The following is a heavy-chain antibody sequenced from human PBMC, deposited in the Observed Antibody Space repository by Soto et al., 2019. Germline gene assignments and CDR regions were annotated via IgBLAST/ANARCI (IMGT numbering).Heavy chain of an antibody. Sequence: GGSLRLSCAASGFTFSSYAMTWVRQAPGKGLEWVSAISDSGGSTYHADSVKGRFTISRDNSKNTLYLQMNSLRAEDTAVYYCAKDLISSSSFDYWGQGTLVTVSS. V-gene: IGHV3-23*01. J-gene: IGHJ4*02. CDR2: ISDSGGST. CDR1: GFTFSSYA. CDR3: AKDLISSSSFDY. D-gene: IGHD6-6*01.